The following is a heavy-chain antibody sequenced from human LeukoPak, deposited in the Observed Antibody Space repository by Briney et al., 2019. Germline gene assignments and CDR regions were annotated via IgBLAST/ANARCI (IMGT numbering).Heavy chain of an antibody. Sequence: SVKVSCKASGGTFSSYAIGWVRQAPGQGLEWMGGIITIFGTANYAQKFQGRVTITRDESTRTAYMELSSLRSEDTAVYYCARASYYYDSSGYYFNWFDPWGQGTLVTVSS. J-gene: IGHJ5*02. V-gene: IGHV1-69*05. CDR1: GGTFSSYA. CDR2: IITIFGTA. D-gene: IGHD3-22*01. CDR3: ARASYYYDSSGYYFNWFDP.